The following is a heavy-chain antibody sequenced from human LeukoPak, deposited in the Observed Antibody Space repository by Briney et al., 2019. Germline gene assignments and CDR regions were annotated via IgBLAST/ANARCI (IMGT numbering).Heavy chain of an antibody. D-gene: IGHD3-16*02. V-gene: IGHV4-31*03. J-gene: IGHJ4*02. CDR1: GGSISRGDYY. CDR3: ASFAITFGGVIAPDY. Sequence: SQTLSLTCTVSGGSISRGDYYWGWIRQHPGKGLEWIGYIYYSGSTYYNPSLKSRVTISVDTSKNQFSLKLSSVTAADTAVYYCASFAITFGGVIAPDYWGQGTLVTVSS. CDR2: IYYSGST.